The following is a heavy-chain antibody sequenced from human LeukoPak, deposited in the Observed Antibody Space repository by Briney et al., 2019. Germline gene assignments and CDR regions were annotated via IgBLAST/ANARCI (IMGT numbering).Heavy chain of an antibody. CDR1: GFTFSGSA. Sequence: GGSLRLSCAASGFTFSGSAMHWVRQASGKGLEWVGRIRSKANSYATAYAASVKGRFTISRDDSKNTAHLQMNRLKTEDTAVYYCTRLIGGSSSKWGQGTLVTVSS. J-gene: IGHJ4*02. V-gene: IGHV3-73*01. D-gene: IGHD6-6*01. CDR2: IRSKANSYAT. CDR3: TRLIGGSSSK.